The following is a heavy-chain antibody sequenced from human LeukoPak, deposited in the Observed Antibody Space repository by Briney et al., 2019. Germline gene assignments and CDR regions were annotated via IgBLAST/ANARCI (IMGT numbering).Heavy chain of an antibody. D-gene: IGHD4-23*01. V-gene: IGHV4-34*01. CDR1: GGSFSGYY. J-gene: IGHJ4*02. CDR2: INHSGST. CDR3: ARGAPMGYSGNKRRYFDY. Sequence: SETLSLTCAVYGGSFSGYYWSWIRQPPGKGLEWIGEINHSGSTNYNPSLKSRVTISVDTSKNQFSLKLSSVTAADTAVYYCARGAPMGYSGNKRRYFDYWGQGTLSPSPQ.